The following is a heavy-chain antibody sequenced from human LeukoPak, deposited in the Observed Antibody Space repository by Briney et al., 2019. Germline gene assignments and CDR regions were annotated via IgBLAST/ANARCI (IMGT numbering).Heavy chain of an antibody. CDR2: IYYSGST. V-gene: IGHV4-39*07. D-gene: IGHD2-2*01. J-gene: IGHJ4*02. Sequence: PSETLSLTCTVSGGSISSSSYYWGWIRQPPGKGLEWIGSIYYSGSTYYNPSLKSRVTISVDTSKNQFSLKLSSVTAADTAVYYYASTYCSSTSCYDYRRFGELLSYFDYWGQGTLVTVSS. CDR3: ASTYCSSTSCYDYRRFGELLSYFDY. CDR1: GGSISSSSYY.